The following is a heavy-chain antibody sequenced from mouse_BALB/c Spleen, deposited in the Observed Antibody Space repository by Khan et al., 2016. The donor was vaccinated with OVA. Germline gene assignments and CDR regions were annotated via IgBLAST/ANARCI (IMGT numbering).Heavy chain of an antibody. CDR2: IDPENGDT. J-gene: IGHJ4*01. CDR1: GFNIKDYY. CDR3: NAWTVYYAMDY. V-gene: IGHV14-4*02. Sequence: VQLQQPGAELVRSGASVKLSCTASGFNIKDYYMHWVKQRPEQGLEWIGWIDPENGDTEYAPKFQGKATMTADTSSNTAYLQLSSLTSEDTAVYYCNAWTVYYAMDYWGQGTSVTVSS.